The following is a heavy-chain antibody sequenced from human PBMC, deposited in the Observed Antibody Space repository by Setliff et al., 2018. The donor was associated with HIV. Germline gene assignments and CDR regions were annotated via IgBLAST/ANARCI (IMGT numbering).Heavy chain of an antibody. CDR1: GYTFTDYY. V-gene: IGHV1-2*02. CDR3: ARRVPPIPSGDLDY. D-gene: IGHD4-17*01. CDR2: INPNSSDT. Sequence: ASVKVSCKASGYTFTDYYIHWVRQAPGQGLERMGWINPNSSDTNYAQKFQGRVTMTRDTSISTAYMDLSRLRSDDTAVYYCARRVPPIPSGDLDYWGQRTLVTVSS. J-gene: IGHJ4*02.